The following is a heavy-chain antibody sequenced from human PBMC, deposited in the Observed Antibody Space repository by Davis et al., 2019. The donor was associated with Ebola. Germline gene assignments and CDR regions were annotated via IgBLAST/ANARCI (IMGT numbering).Heavy chain of an antibody. V-gene: IGHV4-4*02. D-gene: IGHD4-11*01. CDR1: GGSISSSNW. J-gene: IGHJ6*04. CDR2: IYHSGST. Sequence: PSETLSLTCAVSGGSISSSNWWSWVRQPPGKGLEWIGEIYHSGSTNYNPSLKSRVTISVDKSKNQFSLKLSSVTAADTAVYYCARHTVTRKSYYYGMDVWGKGTTVTVSS. CDR3: ARHTVTRKSYYYGMDV.